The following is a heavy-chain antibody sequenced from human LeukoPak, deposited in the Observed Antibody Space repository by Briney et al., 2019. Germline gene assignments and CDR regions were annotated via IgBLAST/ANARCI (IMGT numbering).Heavy chain of an antibody. CDR1: GGSISSYY. CDR3: ARAGGCSGGSCYSGGDYYFDY. J-gene: IGHJ4*02. CDR2: VYTSGST. Sequence: SETLSLTCTGSGGSISSYYWSWIRQPAGKGLEWIGRVYTSGSTNYNPSLKSRVTMSVDTSKNQFSLKLSSVTAADTAVYYCARAGGCSGGSCYSGGDYYFDYWGQGTLVTVSS. V-gene: IGHV4-4*07. D-gene: IGHD2-15*01.